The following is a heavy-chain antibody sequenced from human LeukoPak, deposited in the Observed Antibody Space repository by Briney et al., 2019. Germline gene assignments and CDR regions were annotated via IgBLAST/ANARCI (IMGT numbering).Heavy chain of an antibody. J-gene: IGHJ4*02. CDR3: ARERAFYYFDY. CDR1: GFTFTTYT. V-gene: IGHV3-64*02. CDR2: VVGNGGTT. Sequence: GGSLRLSCAASGFTFTTYTIHWVRQAPGKGLEYVSAVVGNGGTTYYADSVKGRFIIPRDNSKNTVYLQMGSLRAEDTAVYYCARERAFYYFDYWGQGTLVTVSS.